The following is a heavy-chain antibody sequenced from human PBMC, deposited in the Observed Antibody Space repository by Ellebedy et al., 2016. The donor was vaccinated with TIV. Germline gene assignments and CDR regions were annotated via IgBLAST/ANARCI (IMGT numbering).Heavy chain of an antibody. V-gene: IGHV4-59*01. J-gene: IGHJ4*02. CDR2: IYYSGST. CDR3: ARGGASSKYFDY. CDR1: GDSISSYY. Sequence: MPSETLSLTCTVSGDSISSYYWSWIRQPPGKGLEWIGFIYYSGSTNYNPSLKSRVTISVATSKNQFSLELSPVTAADTAVYYCARGGASSKYFDYWGQGTLVTVSS.